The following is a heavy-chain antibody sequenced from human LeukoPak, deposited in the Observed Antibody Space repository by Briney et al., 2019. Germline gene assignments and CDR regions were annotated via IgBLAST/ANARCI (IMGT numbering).Heavy chain of an antibody. CDR2: IYYSGST. J-gene: IGHJ4*02. D-gene: IGHD4-17*01. Sequence: SETLSLTCTVSGGSISSYYWSWIRQPPGKGLEWIGYIYYSGSTNYNPSLKSRVTISVDTSKNQFSLKLSSVAAADTAVYYCAREYGDYVFALDYWGQGTLVTVSS. CDR1: GGSISSYY. CDR3: AREYGDYVFALDY. V-gene: IGHV4-59*12.